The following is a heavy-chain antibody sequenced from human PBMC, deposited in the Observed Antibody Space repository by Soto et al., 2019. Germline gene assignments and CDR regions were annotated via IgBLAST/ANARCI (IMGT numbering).Heavy chain of an antibody. J-gene: IGHJ4*02. Sequence: ASVKVSCKASGYTFTSYGISWVRQAPAQVLEWMGWISAYNGHTNYAQTLQGRVTMTTDTSTSTACMELRSMRSDDTALYYCGRDFYSISSLIDYWGQGTQVTVSS. D-gene: IGHD6-6*01. CDR2: ISAYNGHT. CDR1: GYTFTSYG. V-gene: IGHV1-18*04. CDR3: GRDFYSISSLIDY.